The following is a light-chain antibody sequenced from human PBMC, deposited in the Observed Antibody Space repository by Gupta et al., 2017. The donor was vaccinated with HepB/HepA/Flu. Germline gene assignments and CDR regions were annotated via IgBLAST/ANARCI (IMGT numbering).Light chain of an antibody. CDR3: QQNYSLVF. CDR1: QSITCC. Sequence: DIQLTQSPSSLSVSVGDRVTITCRSSQSITCCFNWYQQKPGKAPKLLIYNTSYGHNGVPSRFSGGGCGTDFTLTISRLQPEDVANYYCQQNYSLVFFGHGTXVDI. CDR2: NTS. J-gene: IGKJ3*01. V-gene: IGKV1-39*01.